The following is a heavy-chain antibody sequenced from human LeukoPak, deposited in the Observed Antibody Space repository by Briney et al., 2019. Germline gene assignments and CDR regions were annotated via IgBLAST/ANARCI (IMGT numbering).Heavy chain of an antibody. CDR1: GFTFSNFA. J-gene: IGHJ4*02. CDR2: ISGSGGST. D-gene: IGHD6-19*01. CDR3: AKAGSSGWSSSGGGY. Sequence: GGSLRLSCAASGFTFSNFAMSWGRQAPGKGLEWGSTISGSGGSTFYADSVKGRFPISRDNSKNTLFLQMNSLRAEDTAIYYCAKAGSSGWSSSGGGYWGQGSLVTVSS. V-gene: IGHV3-23*01.